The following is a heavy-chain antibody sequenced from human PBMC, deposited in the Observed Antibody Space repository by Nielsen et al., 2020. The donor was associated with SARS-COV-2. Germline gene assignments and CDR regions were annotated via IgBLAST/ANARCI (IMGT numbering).Heavy chain of an antibody. CDR3: ARDRITGTGPYYYYYGMDV. D-gene: IGHD1-20*01. CDR2: INPSGGST. V-gene: IGHV1-46*01. CDR1: GYTFTSYY. Sequence: ASVKVSCKASGYTFTSYYMHWVRQAPGQGLEWMGIINPSGGSTSYAQKFQGRVTMTRDTSTGTVYMELSSLRSEDTAVYYCARDRITGTGPYYYYYGMDVWGQWTTVTVSS. J-gene: IGHJ6*02.